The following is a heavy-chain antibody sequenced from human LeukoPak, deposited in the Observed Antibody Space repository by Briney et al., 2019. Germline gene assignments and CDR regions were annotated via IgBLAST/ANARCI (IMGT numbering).Heavy chain of an antibody. CDR3: ARNDVYHFDWFDP. V-gene: IGHV4-4*07. CDR1: GGSISSYY. J-gene: IGHJ5*02. D-gene: IGHD1-1*01. CDR2: ISTSGST. Sequence: PSETLSLTCTVSGGSISSYYWSWIRQPTGKGLESIGHISTSGSTNYNPSLKSRVTMSVDTSKNQFSLKLSSVTAADTAVYYCARNDVYHFDWFDPWGQGTLVTVSS.